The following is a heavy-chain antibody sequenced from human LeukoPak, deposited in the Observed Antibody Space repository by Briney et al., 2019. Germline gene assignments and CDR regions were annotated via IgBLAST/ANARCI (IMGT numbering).Heavy chain of an antibody. CDR3: GRRRIDCSDTGCYVDY. J-gene: IGHJ4*02. CDR2: MNPNRGDT. V-gene: IGHV1-2*02. CDR1: GYSFTGYY. Sequence: ASVTVSCKASGYSFTGYYIHWMRQAPGQGLEWMGWMNPNRGDTSYAQKFQGRVTMTRDTPINTAYMELSGLTSDNTAVYYCGRRRIDCSDTGCYVDYWGQGTLVTVSS. D-gene: IGHD2-15*01.